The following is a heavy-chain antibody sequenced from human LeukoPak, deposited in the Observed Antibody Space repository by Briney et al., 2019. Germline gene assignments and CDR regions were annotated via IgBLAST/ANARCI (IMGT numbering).Heavy chain of an antibody. CDR1: GFTFSSYA. D-gene: IGHD5-18*01. CDR3: ARAQISYGYPKIYYYYYGMDV. V-gene: IGHV3-30*04. J-gene: IGHJ6*02. Sequence: GGSLGLSCAASGFTFSSYAMHWVRQAPGKGLEWVAVISYDGSNKYYADSVKGRFTISRDNSKDTLYLQMNSLRAEDTAVYYCARAQISYGYPKIYYYYYGMDVWGQGTTVTVSS. CDR2: ISYDGSNK.